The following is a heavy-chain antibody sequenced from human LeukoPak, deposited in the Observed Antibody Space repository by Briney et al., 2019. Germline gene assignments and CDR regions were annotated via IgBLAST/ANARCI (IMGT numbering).Heavy chain of an antibody. CDR1: GFSLSTSGMC. CDR3: ARMAWEAYDSSGYYIN. Sequence: RESGPALVKPTQTLTLTCTFSGFSLSTSGMCVSWIRQPPGKALEWLARIDWDDDKYYSTSLKTRLTISKDTSKNQVVPTMTNMDPVDTATYYCARMAWEAYDSSGYYINWGQGTLATVSS. J-gene: IGHJ4*02. CDR2: IDWDDDK. V-gene: IGHV2-70*11. D-gene: IGHD3-22*01.